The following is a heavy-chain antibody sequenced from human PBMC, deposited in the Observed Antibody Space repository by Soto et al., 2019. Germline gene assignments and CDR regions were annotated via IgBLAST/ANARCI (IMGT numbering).Heavy chain of an antibody. Sequence: QLQLQESGPGLVKPSKTLSLTCTVSGGSISSSTYYWGWIRQPPGKGLEWIGSMYYSGSTYYNPSLKSRVTISVDTSNNQFSLKLSSVTAADTAVYYCARRVTWAFDVWGRGTMVTVSS. CDR2: MYYSGST. CDR1: GGSISSSTYY. CDR3: ARRVTWAFDV. J-gene: IGHJ3*01. V-gene: IGHV4-39*01.